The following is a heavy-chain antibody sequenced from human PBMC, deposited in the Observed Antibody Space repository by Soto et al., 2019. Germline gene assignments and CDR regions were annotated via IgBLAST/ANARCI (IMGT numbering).Heavy chain of an antibody. J-gene: IGHJ6*02. CDR2: FSGSGGST. D-gene: IGHD2-2*02. V-gene: IGHV3-23*01. Sequence: PGGSLRLSGAAAGLPFSNYAMNWVRQAQGKGLDWVSTFSGSGGSTYYADSVKGRFTISGDNSKNTQYLQMKSLRAEDTAVYCCAKELGYCSSTSCYSGMDVWGQGTTVTLSS. CDR1: GLPFSNYA. CDR3: AKELGYCSSTSCYSGMDV.